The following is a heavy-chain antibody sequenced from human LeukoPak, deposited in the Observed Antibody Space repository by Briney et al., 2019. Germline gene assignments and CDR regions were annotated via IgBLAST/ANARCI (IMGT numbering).Heavy chain of an antibody. J-gene: IGHJ4*02. CDR1: GFTFSSYE. D-gene: IGHD3-22*01. CDR3: AREKSSGPYGPDAPFDL. V-gene: IGHV3-48*03. Sequence: PGGSLRLSCAASGFTFSSYEMNWVRQAPGEGLEWVSYISVSGSPTYHADSVKGRFTVSRDNAKNSLYLQMNSLRAEDRGVYYCAREKSSGPYGPDAPFDLWGQGTPVAVSS. CDR2: ISVSGSPT.